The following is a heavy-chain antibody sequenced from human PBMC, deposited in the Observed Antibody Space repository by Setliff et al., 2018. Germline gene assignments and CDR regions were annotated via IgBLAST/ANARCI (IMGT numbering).Heavy chain of an antibody. CDR1: GYTFISYG. Sequence: ASVKVSCKTSGYTFISYGLSWMRQAPGQGLEWMGWISGYNGNTEYAQNLQGRVTMTMDTSTSTAYVELRSLTSDDTAVYYCARGYCDGIGCPAPLYYFDSWGQGTLVTVSS. J-gene: IGHJ4*02. CDR2: ISGYNGNT. CDR3: ARGYCDGIGCPAPLYYFDS. D-gene: IGHD2-21*01. V-gene: IGHV1-18*01.